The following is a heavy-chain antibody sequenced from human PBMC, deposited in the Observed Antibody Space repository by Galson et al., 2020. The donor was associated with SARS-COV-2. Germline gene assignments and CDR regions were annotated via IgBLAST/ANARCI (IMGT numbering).Heavy chain of an antibody. CDR1: GGSISSGGYS. V-gene: IGHV4-30-2*01. J-gene: IGHJ3*02. Sequence: SETLSLTCAVSGGSISSGGYSGSWIRQPPGQGLEWLGYIYYSGIPYYNPSLKSRLTISVDRSKNQFSLKLSSVTAADTAVYYCAREANWGSLDFGGAFDIWGQGTMVTVSS. D-gene: IGHD7-27*01. CDR2: IYYSGIP. CDR3: AREANWGSLDFGGAFDI.